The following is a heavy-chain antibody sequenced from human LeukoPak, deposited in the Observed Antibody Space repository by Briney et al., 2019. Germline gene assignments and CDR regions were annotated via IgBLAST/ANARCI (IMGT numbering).Heavy chain of an antibody. CDR3: VRVRKVSYLLYFRDY. Sequence: PRRSLRLSCAASSPTFTGFCMHWVRQAPGKGLEWVAVISYDGNNKYYADSVKGRFTISRDNSKNTLYLQMNSLRPEDTAVYYCVRVRKVSYLLYFRDYWGGGTVVTVSS. J-gene: IGHJ4*02. D-gene: IGHD1-26*01. V-gene: IGHV3-30*03. CDR2: ISYDGNNK. CDR1: SPTFTGFC.